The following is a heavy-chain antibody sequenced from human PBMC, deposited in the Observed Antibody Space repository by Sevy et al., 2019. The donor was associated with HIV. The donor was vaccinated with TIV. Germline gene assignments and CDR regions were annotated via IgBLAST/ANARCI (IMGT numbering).Heavy chain of an antibody. J-gene: IGHJ5*02. CDR1: GYTLTKLS. Sequence: ASVKVSCKVSGYTLTKLSIHWVRQPPAKGLDGMGDFDPQKGETIYSQRFQGRLSMTMDTSTETAYMELSSLTSEDSAVYYCATVGLRYCSGSSCYQGDWFDPWGQGTLVTVSS. V-gene: IGHV1-24*01. D-gene: IGHD2-15*01. CDR3: ATVGLRYCSGSSCYQGDWFDP. CDR2: FDPQKGET.